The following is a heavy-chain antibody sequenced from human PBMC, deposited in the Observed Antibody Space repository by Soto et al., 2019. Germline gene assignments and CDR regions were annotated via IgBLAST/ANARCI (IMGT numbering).Heavy chain of an antibody. CDR2: ISGSGGST. J-gene: IGHJ4*02. CDR1: GFTFSSYA. V-gene: IGHV3-23*01. Sequence: GGSLRLSCAASGFTFSSYAMSWVRQAPGKGLEWVSAISGSGGSTYYADSVKGRFTISRDNSKNTLYLQMNSLRAEDTAVYYCAKNLRYYDSSGYFGLGGYWGQGTLVTVSS. D-gene: IGHD3-22*01. CDR3: AKNLRYYDSSGYFGLGGY.